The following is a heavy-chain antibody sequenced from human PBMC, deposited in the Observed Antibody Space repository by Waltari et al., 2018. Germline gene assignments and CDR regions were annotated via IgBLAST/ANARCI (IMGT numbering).Heavy chain of an antibody. CDR2: IKGGNGKT. CDR3: ARAGYSSSWYWYFDL. CDR1: GYTFTSYA. V-gene: IGHV1-3*01. D-gene: IGHD6-13*01. Sequence: QVQLVQSGAEVKKPGASVKVSCKASGYTFTSYAMHWVRQAPGQRLKWMGWIKGGNGKTKYSKKVQGRVTITRDTSASTAYMELSSLRSEDTAVYYWARAGYSSSWYWYFDLWGRGTLVTVSS. J-gene: IGHJ2*01.